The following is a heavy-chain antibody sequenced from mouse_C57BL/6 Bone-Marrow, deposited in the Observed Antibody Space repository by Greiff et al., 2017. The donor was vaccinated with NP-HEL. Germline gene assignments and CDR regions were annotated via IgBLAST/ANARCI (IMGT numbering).Heavy chain of an antibody. CDR2: INPNSGST. J-gene: IGHJ3*01. CDR3: ARGGYDVGWSAY. CDR1: GYTFTSYW. D-gene: IGHD2-2*01. Sequence: QVQLQQPGAELVKPGASVKLSCKASGYTFTSYWMHWVKQRPGQGLEWIGMINPNSGSTNYNEKFKSKATLTVDKSSSTAYMQLSSLTSEDSAVYYCARGGYDVGWSAYWGQGTLVTVSA. V-gene: IGHV1-64*01.